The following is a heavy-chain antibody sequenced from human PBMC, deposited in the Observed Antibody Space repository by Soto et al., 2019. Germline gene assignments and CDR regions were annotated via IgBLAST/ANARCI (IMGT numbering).Heavy chain of an antibody. Sequence: QMQLVQSGPEVKKPGTSVKVSCKASGFTFISSAVQWVRQARGQRLEWIGWIVVGSGNTNYAQKFQERVTITRDMSTSTAYMELSSLRSDDTAVYYCAAATTYYYDSSGYRGFDPWGQGTLVTVSS. D-gene: IGHD3-22*01. CDR3: AAATTYYYDSSGYRGFDP. CDR2: IVVGSGNT. CDR1: GFTFISSA. V-gene: IGHV1-58*01. J-gene: IGHJ5*02.